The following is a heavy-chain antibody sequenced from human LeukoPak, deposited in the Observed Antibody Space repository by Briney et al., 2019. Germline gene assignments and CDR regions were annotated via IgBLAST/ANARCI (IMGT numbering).Heavy chain of an antibody. CDR1: GGSISSSRNF. Sequence: SETLSLTCTVSGGSISSSRNFWDWIRQPPGKGLKWIGNIYYSGSTYYNPSLKSRVTISVDTSKNQFSLKLSSVTAADTAVYYCARRFIDYDILWDALDIWGQGTMVTVSS. V-gene: IGHV4-39*07. J-gene: IGHJ3*02. CDR2: IYYSGST. CDR3: ARRFIDYDILWDALDI. D-gene: IGHD3-9*01.